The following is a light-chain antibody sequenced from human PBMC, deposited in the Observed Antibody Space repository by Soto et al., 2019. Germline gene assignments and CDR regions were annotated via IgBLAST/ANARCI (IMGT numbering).Light chain of an antibody. CDR2: AAS. CDR3: QQSYSTPLYT. CDR1: QSISSY. V-gene: IGKV1-39*01. J-gene: IGKJ2*01. Sequence: DIQMTQSPSSLSASVGDRVTITCRASQSISSYLNWYQQKPGKAPKLLIYAASSLQSGVPSRFTGSGSGTYFTLTISSLQPEDFATYYCQQSYSTPLYTFGQGTQLEIK.